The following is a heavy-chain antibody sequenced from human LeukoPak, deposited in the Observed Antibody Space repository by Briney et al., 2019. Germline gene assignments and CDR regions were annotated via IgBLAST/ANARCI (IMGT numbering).Heavy chain of an antibody. CDR3: TRKGSQWDFLVDY. J-gene: IGHJ4*02. V-gene: IGHV3-21*01. CDR2: ISSRSSYI. Sequence: GGSLRLSCAASGFTLSSYAMSWVRQAPGKGLEWVSSISSRSSYIYYADSVKGRFTISRDNSENSLYLQMDSLTAEDTAVYYCTRKGSQWDFLVDYWGQGTRVAVSP. CDR1: GFTLSSYA. D-gene: IGHD2/OR15-2a*01.